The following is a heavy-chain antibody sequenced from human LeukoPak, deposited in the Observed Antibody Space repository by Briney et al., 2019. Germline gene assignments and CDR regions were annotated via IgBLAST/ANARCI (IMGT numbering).Heavy chain of an antibody. CDR2: VSGSGVGT. D-gene: IGHD6-13*01. J-gene: IGHJ4*02. CDR1: GFTFSSYV. CDR3: AKDGKIAAAGSRGRRYFDY. V-gene: IGHV3-23*01. Sequence: GGSLRLSCAASGFTFSSYVMSWVRQAPGKGLEWVSAVSGSGVGTCYADSVKGRFTISRGNSKNTLHLQLNSLRVGDTAVYCCAKDGKIAAAGSRGRRYFDYWGQGTLVTVSS.